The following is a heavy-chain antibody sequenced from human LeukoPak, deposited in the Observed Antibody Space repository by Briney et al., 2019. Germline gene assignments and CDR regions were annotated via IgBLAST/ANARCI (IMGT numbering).Heavy chain of an antibody. CDR3: ARVQLRYFDWLSKPRYYYYYMDV. D-gene: IGHD3-9*01. CDR2: MNPNSGNT. J-gene: IGHJ6*03. CDR1: GGTFSDYA. V-gene: IGHV1-8*01. Sequence: ASVKVSCKASGGTFSDYALNWVRQATGQGLEWMGWMNPNSGNTGYAQKFQGRVTMTRNTSISTAYMELSSLRSEDTAVYYCARVQLRYFDWLSKPRYYYYYMDVWGKGTTVTISS.